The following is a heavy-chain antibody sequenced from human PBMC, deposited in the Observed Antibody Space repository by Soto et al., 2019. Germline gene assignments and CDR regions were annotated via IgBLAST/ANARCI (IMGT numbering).Heavy chain of an antibody. CDR2: IIPIFGTA. Sequence: QVQLVQSGAEVKKPGSSVKVSCKASGGTFSSYAISWVRQAPGQGLEWMGGIIPIFGTANYAQKVKGRGTITADESPSTAYMELSSLRSEATAVYYCARSITMVRGVSSYYYYYGMDVWGQGTTVTVYS. J-gene: IGHJ6*02. CDR3: ARSITMVRGVSSYYYYYGMDV. CDR1: GGTFSSYA. V-gene: IGHV1-69*01. D-gene: IGHD3-10*01.